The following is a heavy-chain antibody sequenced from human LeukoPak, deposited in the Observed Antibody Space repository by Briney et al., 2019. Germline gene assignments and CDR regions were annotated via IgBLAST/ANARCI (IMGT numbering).Heavy chain of an antibody. D-gene: IGHD4-23*01. J-gene: IGHJ6*03. V-gene: IGHV3-21*01. CDR1: GFTFSTYS. CDR3: ARGLYGGKIKTSATRGYYYYMDV. CDR2: ISTSSSYI. Sequence: PGGSLRLSCAASGFTFSTYSMNWVRQAPGKGLEWVSSISTSSSYIYYADSVKGRFTISRDNAKNSLYLQMNSLRVEDTAVYYCARGLYGGKIKTSATRGYYYYMDVWGKGTTVTVSS.